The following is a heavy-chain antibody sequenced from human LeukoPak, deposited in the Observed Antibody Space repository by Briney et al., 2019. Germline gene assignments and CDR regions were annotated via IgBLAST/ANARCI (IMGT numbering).Heavy chain of an antibody. CDR3: ARIAAKTVDY. CDR1: GYSISSGYY. V-gene: IGHV4-38-2*02. CDR2: IYYSGST. D-gene: IGHD2-15*01. Sequence: SETLSLTCTVSGYSISSGYYWGWIRQPPGKGLEWIGSIYYSGSTYYNPSLKSRVTISVDTSKDQFSLKVNSVTAADTAVYYCARIAAKTVDYWGQGTLVTVSS. J-gene: IGHJ4*02.